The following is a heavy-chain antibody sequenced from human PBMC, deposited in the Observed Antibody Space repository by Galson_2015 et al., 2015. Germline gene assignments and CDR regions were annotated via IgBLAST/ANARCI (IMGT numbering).Heavy chain of an antibody. CDR2: ISDSGGST. Sequence: SLRLSCAASGFTFSSYAMYCVRQVPGKGLEWVSAISDSGGSTYYADSVKGRFTISRDNSKNTLYLQMNSLRVEDTAVYYCAKADGRGGAFDIWGQGTVVTVSS. CDR3: AKADGRGGAFDI. CDR1: GFTFSSYA. D-gene: IGHD5-24*01. J-gene: IGHJ3*02. V-gene: IGHV3-23*01.